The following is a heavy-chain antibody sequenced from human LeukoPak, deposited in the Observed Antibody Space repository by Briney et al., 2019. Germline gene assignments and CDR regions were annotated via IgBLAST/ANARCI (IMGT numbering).Heavy chain of an antibody. J-gene: IGHJ4*02. CDR2: IYYSGST. CDR1: SGSISSSSYY. D-gene: IGHD1-1*01. Sequence: SETLSLTCTVSSGSISSSSYYWGWIRQPPGKGLEWIGSIYYSGSTYYNPSLKSRVTISVDTSKNQFSLKLSSVTAADTAVYYCARVMGTPAFDYWGQGTLVTVSS. CDR3: ARVMGTPAFDY. V-gene: IGHV4-39*07.